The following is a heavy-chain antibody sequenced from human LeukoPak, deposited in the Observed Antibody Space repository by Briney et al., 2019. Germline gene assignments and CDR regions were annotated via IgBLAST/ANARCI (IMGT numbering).Heavy chain of an antibody. CDR2: IYTSGST. Sequence: SETLSLTCSVSGGSISSCSYYWSWIPQPAGKGLEWIGRIYTSGSTNYNPSLKSRVTISVDTSKNQFSLKLSSVTAADTAVYYCARGPYKFDGSGAFDIWGQGTMVAVSS. V-gene: IGHV4-61*02. CDR3: ARGPYKFDGSGAFDI. D-gene: IGHD3-22*01. J-gene: IGHJ3*02. CDR1: GGSISSCSYY.